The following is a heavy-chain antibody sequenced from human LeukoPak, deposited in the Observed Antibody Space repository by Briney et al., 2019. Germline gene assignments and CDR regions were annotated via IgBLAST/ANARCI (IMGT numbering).Heavy chain of an antibody. CDR2: IYYSGST. V-gene: IGHV4-59*01. J-gene: IGHJ4*02. Sequence: SETLSLTCTVSGGSISSYYWSWIRQPPGKGLEWIGHIYYSGSTNYTPSLKSRVTISVDTSKNQFSLKLSSVTAADTALYYCAKDRRAWLSGSSLDYWGQGTLVTVSS. CDR3: AKDRRAWLSGSSLDY. CDR1: GGSISSYY. D-gene: IGHD1-26*01.